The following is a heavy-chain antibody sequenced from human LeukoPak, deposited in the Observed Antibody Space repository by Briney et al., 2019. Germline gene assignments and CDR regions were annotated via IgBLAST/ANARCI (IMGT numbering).Heavy chain of an antibody. Sequence: KISCEASGYTFTSSWIAWVRQAPGQGLEWMGGIIPIFGTANYAQKFQGRVTITTDESTSTAYMELSSLRSEDTAVYYCARVISEYSSSSGFYFDYWGQGTLVTVSS. CDR1: GYTFTSSW. V-gene: IGHV1-69*05. CDR2: IIPIFGTA. CDR3: ARVISEYSSSSGFYFDY. D-gene: IGHD6-6*01. J-gene: IGHJ4*02.